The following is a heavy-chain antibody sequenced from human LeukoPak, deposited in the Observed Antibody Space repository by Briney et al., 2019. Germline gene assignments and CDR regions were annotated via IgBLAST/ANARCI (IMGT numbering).Heavy chain of an antibody. D-gene: IGHD1-7*01. CDR3: ARKAQYNGHYPLDY. CDR1: GITFRNYG. CDR2: IWYDGSNK. V-gene: IGHV3-33*01. J-gene: IGHJ4*02. Sequence: PGRSLRLSCAASGITFRNYGMHWVRQAPGKGLEWVAVIWYDGSNKDYADSVKGRFTVSRDNSRNTLFLQMNSLRAEDTALYFCARKAQYNGHYPLDYWGQGTLVTVSS.